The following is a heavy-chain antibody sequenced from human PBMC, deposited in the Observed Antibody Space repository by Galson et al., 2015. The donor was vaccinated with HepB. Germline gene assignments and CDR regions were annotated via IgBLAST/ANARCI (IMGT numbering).Heavy chain of an antibody. CDR1: GFTFKSYW. V-gene: IGHV3-7*02. J-gene: IGHJ4*02. D-gene: IGHD4-11*01. CDR2: IHQDGNEK. Sequence: SLRLSCAASGFTFKSYWMSWVRQAPRKGLEWVANIHQDGNEKYYVDSVKGRFTISRDNARNSLYLQINSLRAEDTATYYCTRGQTTSEYWGQGTLVTVSS. CDR3: TRGQTTSEY.